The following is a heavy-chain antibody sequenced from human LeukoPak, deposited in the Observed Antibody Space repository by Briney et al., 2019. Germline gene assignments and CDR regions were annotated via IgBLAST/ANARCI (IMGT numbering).Heavy chain of an antibody. CDR1: GYTFTSYY. CDR3: AKLGYSYGYYFDY. V-gene: IGHV1-18*04. Sequence: GASVKVSCKASGYTFTSYYMHWVRQAPGQGLEWMGWISIYNGNTNYAQKLQGRVTMTTDTSTSTAYMELRSLRSDDTAVYYCAKLGYSYGYYFDYWGQGTLVTVSS. CDR2: ISIYNGNT. J-gene: IGHJ4*02. D-gene: IGHD5-18*01.